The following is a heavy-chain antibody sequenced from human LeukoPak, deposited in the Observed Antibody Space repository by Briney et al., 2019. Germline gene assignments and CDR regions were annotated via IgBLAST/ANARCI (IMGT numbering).Heavy chain of an antibody. CDR3: AKEIPAAIRACDY. D-gene: IGHD2-2*02. CDR2: ISGSGGST. CDR1: GFTFSTYA. J-gene: IGHJ4*02. V-gene: IGHV3-23*01. Sequence: GGSLRLSCEASGFTFSTYAMSWVRQAPGKGLEWVSAISGSGGSTYYADSVKGRFTISRDNSKNTLCLQMNSLRAEDTAVYYCAKEIPAAIRACDYWGQGTLVTVSS.